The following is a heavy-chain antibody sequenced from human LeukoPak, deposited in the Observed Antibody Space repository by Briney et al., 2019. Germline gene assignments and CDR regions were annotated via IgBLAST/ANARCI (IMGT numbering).Heavy chain of an antibody. CDR3: AKDGITLDWLSCYFDY. CDR1: GFTFSSYA. V-gene: IGHV3-23*01. CDR2: ISGSGGTT. D-gene: IGHD3-9*01. J-gene: IGHJ4*02. Sequence: GGSLRLSCAASGFTFSSYAMSWVRQAPGKGLEWVSAISGSGGTTYYADSVKGRFTISRDNSKNTLYLQMNSLRAEDTAVYYCAKDGITLDWLSCYFDYWGQGTLVTVSS.